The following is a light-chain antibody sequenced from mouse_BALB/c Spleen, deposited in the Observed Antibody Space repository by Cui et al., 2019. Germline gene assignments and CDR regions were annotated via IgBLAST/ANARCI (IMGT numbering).Light chain of an antibody. CDR1: ENSYSN. CDR3: QHFWGTPFT. J-gene: IGKJ4*01. V-gene: IGKV12-46*01. Sequence: DIQMTQSSASLSVAVGETVTITCRTSENSYSNLAWYQQKQGKSPQLLVYAATNLADGVPSRFSGSGSGTQYSLKINGLQSEDFGSYYCQHFWGTPFTFGSGTKLEIK. CDR2: AAT.